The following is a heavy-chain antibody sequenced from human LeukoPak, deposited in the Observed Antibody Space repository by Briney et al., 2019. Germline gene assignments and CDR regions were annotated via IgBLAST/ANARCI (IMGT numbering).Heavy chain of an antibody. V-gene: IGHV5-10-1*01. CDR2: IDPSDSYT. CDR1: GYSFTSYW. J-gene: IGHJ4*02. D-gene: IGHD6-25*01. CDR3: ARQSSIAAARN. Sequence: GESLKISCKGSGYSFTSYWITWVRQMPGKGLEWMGRIDPSDSYTNYSPSLQGHVTISVDKSISTAYLQWSSLKASDTAMYYCARQSSIAAARNWGQGTLVTVSS.